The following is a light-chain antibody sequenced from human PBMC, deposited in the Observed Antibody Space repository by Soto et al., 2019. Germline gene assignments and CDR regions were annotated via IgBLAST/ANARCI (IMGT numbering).Light chain of an antibody. CDR2: EVS. Sequence: LAQPASVSGSPGQSITISCTGTSSDVGAYDYVSWYQQHPDKAPKLMIYEVSYRPSGVSNRFSGSKSVNTATLTISGLQAEDEADYYCSSYTTSSTRVFGTGTKVTVL. J-gene: IGLJ1*01. CDR1: SSDVGAYDY. CDR3: SSYTTSSTRV. V-gene: IGLV2-14*03.